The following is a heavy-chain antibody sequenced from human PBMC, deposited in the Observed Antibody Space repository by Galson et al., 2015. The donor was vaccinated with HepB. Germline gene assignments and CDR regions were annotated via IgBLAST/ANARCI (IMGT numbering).Heavy chain of an antibody. Sequence: SLRLSCAASGFTFSSYGMHWVRQAPGKGLEWVAVIWYDGSNKYYADSVKGRFTISRDNSKNTLYLQMNSLRAEDTAVYYCARSIVVVVADSYYMDVWGKGTTVTVSS. CDR1: GFTFSSYG. CDR2: IWYDGSNK. J-gene: IGHJ6*03. D-gene: IGHD2-15*01. CDR3: ARSIVVVVADSYYMDV. V-gene: IGHV3-33*01.